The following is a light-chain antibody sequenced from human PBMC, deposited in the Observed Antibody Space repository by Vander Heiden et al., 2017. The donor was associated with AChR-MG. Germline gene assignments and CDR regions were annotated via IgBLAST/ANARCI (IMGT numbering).Light chain of an antibody. CDR1: SSDVGGYNY. CDR2: DVS. V-gene: IGLV2-14*03. J-gene: IGLJ3*02. CDR3: FSYTSTNSWV. Sequence: QSALTQPASVSGSPGQSITISCTGTSSDVGGYNYVSWYQQHPGKAPTCMIFDVSNRPSGVSNRFSGSKSGNTASLTISGLQAEDEADDDCFSYTSTNSWVFGGGTKLTVL.